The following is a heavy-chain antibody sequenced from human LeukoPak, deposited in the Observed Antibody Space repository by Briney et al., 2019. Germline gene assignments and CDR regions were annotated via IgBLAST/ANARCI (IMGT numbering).Heavy chain of an antibody. V-gene: IGHV1-69*05. D-gene: IGHD6-13*01. Sequence: SVKVSGKASGGTFISYAISWVRQAPGQGLEWMGGIIPIFGTANYAQKFQGRVTITTDESTSTAYMELSSLRSEDTAVYYCARPPQRYSSSWYPLGYWGQGTLVTVSS. CDR2: IIPIFGTA. CDR3: ARPPQRYSSSWYPLGY. J-gene: IGHJ4*02. CDR1: GGTFISYA.